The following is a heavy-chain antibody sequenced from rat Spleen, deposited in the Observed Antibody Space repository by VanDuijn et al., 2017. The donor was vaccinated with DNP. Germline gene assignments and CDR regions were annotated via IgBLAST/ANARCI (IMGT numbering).Heavy chain of an antibody. Sequence: EVRLVESGGGLVQPGRSLKLSCAASGFNFNGYWMGWVRQAPGKGLEWIGEINKDSSTITYTASLKDKFTISRDNAQNTLYLQMSKLGSEDTAIYYCVTRGTGSDNWFADWGQGTPVTVSS. CDR3: VTRGTGSDNWFAD. J-gene: IGHJ3*01. D-gene: IGHD5-1*01. V-gene: IGHV4-2*01. CDR1: GFNFNGYW. CDR2: INKDSSTI.